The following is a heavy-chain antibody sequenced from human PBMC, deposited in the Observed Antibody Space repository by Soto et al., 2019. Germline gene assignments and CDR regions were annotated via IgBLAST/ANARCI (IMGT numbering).Heavy chain of an antibody. V-gene: IGHV3-23*01. D-gene: IGHD1-26*01. J-gene: IGHJ4*02. CDR3: AKGSRAGIVGATTDS. CDR1: GFTFSSYA. CDR2: ISASGSST. Sequence: GGSLRLSCAASGFTFSSYAMSWVRQPPGKGLEWVFTISASGSSTYFAESVKGRFTVSRDNSKNTLDLQMNSLRAEDTAVYYCAKGSRAGIVGATTDSWGQGTLVTVSS.